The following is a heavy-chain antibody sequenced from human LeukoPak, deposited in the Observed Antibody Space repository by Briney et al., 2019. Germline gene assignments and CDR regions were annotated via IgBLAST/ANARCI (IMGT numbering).Heavy chain of an antibody. J-gene: IGHJ5*02. CDR1: GGSISSSSYY. CDR3: ARVGYTSSWYWFDP. Sequence: ASETLSLTCTVSGGSISSSSYYWGWIRQPPGKGLEWIGSIYHSGSTSYNPSLKSRVTISVDKSKNQFSLKLNSVTAADTAVYYCARVGYTSSWYWFDPWGQGTLVTVSS. CDR2: IYHSGST. V-gene: IGHV4-39*07. D-gene: IGHD6-13*01.